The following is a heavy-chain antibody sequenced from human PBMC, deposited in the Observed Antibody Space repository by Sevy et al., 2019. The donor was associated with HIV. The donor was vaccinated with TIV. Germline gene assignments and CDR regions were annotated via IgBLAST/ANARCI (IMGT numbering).Heavy chain of an antibody. CDR2: IWYDGGNK. V-gene: IGHV3-33*01. CDR1: GFTFSSYG. J-gene: IGHJ4*02. Sequence: GGSLRLSCAASGFTFSSYGMHWVRQAPGKGLEWVALIWYDGGNKYYADSVKGRFTISRENSKNTMYLQMNSLRAEDTAVYYGARGAKYFGSGSHPNLDYRGQGTLVTVSS. D-gene: IGHD3-10*01. CDR3: ARGAKYFGSGSHPNLDY.